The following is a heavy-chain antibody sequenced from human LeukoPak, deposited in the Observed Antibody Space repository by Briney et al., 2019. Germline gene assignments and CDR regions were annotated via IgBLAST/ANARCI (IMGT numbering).Heavy chain of an antibody. CDR2: INSDGSST. Sequence: GGPLRLSCAASGFTFSSYAMSWVRQAPGKGLEWVSRINSDGSSTSYADSVKGRFTISRDNAKNTLYLQMNSLRAEDTAVYYCAREVVTALNYFDYWGQGTLVTVSS. J-gene: IGHJ4*02. CDR1: GFTFSSYA. D-gene: IGHD2-21*02. CDR3: AREVVTALNYFDY. V-gene: IGHV3-74*01.